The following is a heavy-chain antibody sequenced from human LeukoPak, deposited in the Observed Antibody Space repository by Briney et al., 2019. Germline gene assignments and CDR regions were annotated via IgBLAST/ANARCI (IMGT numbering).Heavy chain of an antibody. CDR2: ISSSSSTI. CDR3: ARDWTEAIPYYDFWSGYPNWFDS. V-gene: IGHV3-48*01. D-gene: IGHD3-3*01. CDR1: GFTFRSYS. J-gene: IGHJ5*01. Sequence: YPGGSLRLSCAASGFTFRSYSMNWVRQAPGKGLEWVSYISSSSSTIYYADSVKGRFTISRDNAKNSLYLQMNSLRAEDTAVYYCARDWTEAIPYYDFWSGYPNWFDSWGQGTLVTVSS.